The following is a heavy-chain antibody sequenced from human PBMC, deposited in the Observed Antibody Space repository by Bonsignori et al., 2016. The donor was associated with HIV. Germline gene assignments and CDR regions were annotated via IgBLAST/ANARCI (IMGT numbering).Heavy chain of an antibody. CDR2: IIPIFGTA. V-gene: IGHV1-69*13. Sequence: SVKVSCKASGGTFSSYAISWVRQAPGQGLEWMGGIIPIFGTANYAQKFQGRVTITADESTSTAYMELSSLRSEDTAVYYCARYPPRSGGTYYFDYWGQGTLVTVSS. J-gene: IGHJ4*02. CDR3: ARYPPRSGGTYYFDY. CDR1: GGTFSSYA. D-gene: IGHD4-23*01.